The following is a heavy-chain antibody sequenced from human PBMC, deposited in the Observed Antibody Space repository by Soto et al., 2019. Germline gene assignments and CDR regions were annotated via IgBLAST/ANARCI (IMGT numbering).Heavy chain of an antibody. J-gene: IGHJ6*02. CDR1: GFTFSSYA. V-gene: IGHV3-23*01. CDR3: AKERWEGYSMDV. D-gene: IGHD1-26*01. CDR2: ISGSGGST. Sequence: EVQLLESGGGLVQPGGSLRLSCAASGFTFSSYAMSWVRQAPGKGLEWVSTISGSGGSTYYADSVKGRFTISRDNSKNTLYLQMNSLSAEDTAVYYCAKERWEGYSMDVWGQGTTVNVSS.